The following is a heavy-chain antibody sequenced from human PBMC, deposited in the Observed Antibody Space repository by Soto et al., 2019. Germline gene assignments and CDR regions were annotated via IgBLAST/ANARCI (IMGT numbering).Heavy chain of an antibody. D-gene: IGHD3-10*01. CDR2: IVVGSGNT. CDR3: AADQGRWFGDFNGMDV. J-gene: IGHJ6*02. Sequence: ASVKVSCKASGFTFTSSAVQWVRQARGQRLEWIGWIVVGSGNTNYAQKFQERVTITRDMSTSTAYMELSSLRSEDTAVYYCAADQGRWFGDFNGMDVWGQGTTVTVSS. CDR1: GFTFTSSA. V-gene: IGHV1-58*01.